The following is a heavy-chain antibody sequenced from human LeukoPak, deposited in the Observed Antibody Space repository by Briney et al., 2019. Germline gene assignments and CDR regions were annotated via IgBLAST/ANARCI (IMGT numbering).Heavy chain of an antibody. CDR2: IYYSGST. CDR3: ARDGNDSSGYSSLGFDP. J-gene: IGHJ5*02. Sequence: SETLSLTCTVSGGSISSSSHYWAWIRQHPGKGLEWIGYIYYSGSTYYNPSLKSRVTISVDTSKNQFSLKLSSVTVADTAVYYCARDGNDSSGYSSLGFDPWGQGTLVTVSS. CDR1: GGSISSSSHY. V-gene: IGHV4-31*03. D-gene: IGHD3-22*01.